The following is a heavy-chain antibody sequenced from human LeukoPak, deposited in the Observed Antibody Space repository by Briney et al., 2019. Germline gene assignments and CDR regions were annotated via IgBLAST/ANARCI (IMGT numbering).Heavy chain of an antibody. CDR3: AKVGGHSNYGYYYYMDV. CDR2: ISGSGGST. D-gene: IGHD4-11*01. V-gene: IGHV3-23*01. J-gene: IGHJ6*03. Sequence: GGSLRLSCAASGFTFSSYAMSWVRQAPGKGLEWVSAISGSGGSTYYADSVKGRFTISRDNSKNTLYLQMNSLRAEDTAVYYCAKVGGHSNYGYYYYMDVWGKGTTVTVSS. CDR1: GFTFSSYA.